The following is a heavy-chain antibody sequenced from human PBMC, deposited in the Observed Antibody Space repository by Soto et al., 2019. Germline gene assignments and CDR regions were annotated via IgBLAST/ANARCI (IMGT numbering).Heavy chain of an antibody. CDR1: GFSLSTSGVG. Sequence: QITLKESGPTLVKPTQTLTLTCTFSGFSLSTSGVGVGWIRQPPGKALEWLALIYWNDDKRYSPSLKSRLTITKDPSKNQVVLTITNMDPVDTATYYCAHRVTYYYDSSGYYWFDPWGQGTLVTVSS. CDR2: IYWNDDK. J-gene: IGHJ5*02. D-gene: IGHD3-22*01. CDR3: AHRVTYYYDSSGYYWFDP. V-gene: IGHV2-5*01.